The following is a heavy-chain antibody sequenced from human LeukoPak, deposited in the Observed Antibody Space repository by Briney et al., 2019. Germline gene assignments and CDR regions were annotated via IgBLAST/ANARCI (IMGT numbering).Heavy chain of an antibody. J-gene: IGHJ6*03. CDR2: ISNYNANT. CDR1: GYRFNTHV. V-gene: IGHV1-18*01. CDR3: ASLQYRERYYYYYMDV. D-gene: IGHD2-2*01. Sequence: ASVKVSCKASGYRFNTHVITWVRQAPGQGLDWMGWISNYNANTNYAQKFQDRITLTTDTSTNTVTMDLNNLRSDDTAVYYCASLQYRERYYYYYMDVWGKGTTVTISS.